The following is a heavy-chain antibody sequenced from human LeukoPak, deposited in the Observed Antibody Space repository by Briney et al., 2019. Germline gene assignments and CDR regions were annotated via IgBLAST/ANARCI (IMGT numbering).Heavy chain of an antibody. Sequence: PGGSLRLSCAASRFTFSNYWMNWVRQAPGKGLEWVSYISSSGSTIYYADSVKGRFTISRDNAKNSLYLQMNSLRAEDTAVYYCARVGPASASDYWGQGTLVTVSS. V-gene: IGHV3-48*03. D-gene: IGHD3-10*01. J-gene: IGHJ4*02. CDR1: RFTFSNYW. CDR3: ARVGPASASDY. CDR2: ISSSGSTI.